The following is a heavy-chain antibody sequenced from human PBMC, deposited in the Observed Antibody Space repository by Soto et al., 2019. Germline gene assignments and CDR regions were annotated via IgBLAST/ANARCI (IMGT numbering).Heavy chain of an antibody. J-gene: IGHJ5*02. Sequence: QITLKESGPTLVKPTQTLTLTCTFSGLSLSTSGEAVGWIRQPPGKALEWLALIYWDDDKRYNPTLKTRLTITKDPSKNQVVLSLTNMDPVETATYYFAHDVSTSPAGWFDPWGQGILVTVSS. V-gene: IGHV2-5*02. CDR2: IYWDDDK. CDR3: AHDVSTSPAGWFDP. CDR1: GLSLSTSGEA. D-gene: IGHD3-10*02.